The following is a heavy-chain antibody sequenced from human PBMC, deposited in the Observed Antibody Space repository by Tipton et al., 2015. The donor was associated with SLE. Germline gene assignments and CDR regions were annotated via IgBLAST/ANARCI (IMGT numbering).Heavy chain of an antibody. CDR1: GFTFTSSA. CDR2: IVVGSGNT. J-gene: IGHJ5*02. CDR3: AAVGDDCSSTSCYGGLIWP. V-gene: IGHV1-58*02. Sequence: QLVQSGAEVKKPGTSVKVSCKASGFTFTSSAMQWVRQARGQRLGWIGWIVVGSGNTNYAQKFQERVTITRDMSTSTAYMELSSLRSEDTAVYYCAAVGDDCSSTSCYGGLIWPWGQGTLVTVSS. D-gene: IGHD2-2*01.